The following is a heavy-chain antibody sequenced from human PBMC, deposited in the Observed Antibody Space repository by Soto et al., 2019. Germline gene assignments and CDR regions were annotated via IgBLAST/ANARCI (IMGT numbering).Heavy chain of an antibody. J-gene: IGHJ4*02. CDR1: GVSFRGYY. Sequence: SETLSLTCAMSGVSFRGYYWSWIRQPPGKGLEWIGEINHSGSTNYNPSLKRRVTISVDTSKNQFSLKLISVTAADTAVYFCARGYGSGWEFLDYWGQGTLVTVSS. V-gene: IGHV4-34*01. CDR2: INHSGST. CDR3: ARGYGSGWEFLDY. D-gene: IGHD6-19*01.